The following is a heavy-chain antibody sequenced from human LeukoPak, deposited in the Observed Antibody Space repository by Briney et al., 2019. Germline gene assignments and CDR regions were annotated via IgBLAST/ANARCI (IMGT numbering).Heavy chain of an antibody. D-gene: IGHD4-17*01. V-gene: IGHV3-23*01. CDR3: AKGSLYGDYYFDY. CDR2: ISGSGGST. CDR1: GFNFNSYP. Sequence: GGSLRLSCVASGFNFNSYPMSWVRQAPGKGLEWVSGISGSGGSTYYTDSVKGRFTISRDNSKNTLYLQMNSLRAEDTAVYYCAKGSLYGDYYFDYWGQGTLVTVSS. J-gene: IGHJ4*02.